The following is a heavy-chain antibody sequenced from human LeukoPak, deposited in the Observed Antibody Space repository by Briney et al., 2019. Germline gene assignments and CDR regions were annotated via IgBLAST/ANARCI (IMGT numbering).Heavy chain of an antibody. J-gene: IGHJ4*02. CDR1: GGSVSSGSYY. D-gene: IGHD3-10*01. V-gene: IGHV4-61*01. CDR2: IHYSGST. Sequence: SETLSLTCTVSGGSVSSGSYYWSWIRQPPGKGLEWIGYIHYSGSTNYNPSLKSRVTISVDTSKNQFSLKLSSVTAADTAVYYCARDPLPGYYGSGSYWGQGTLVTVSS. CDR3: ARDPLPGYYGSGSY.